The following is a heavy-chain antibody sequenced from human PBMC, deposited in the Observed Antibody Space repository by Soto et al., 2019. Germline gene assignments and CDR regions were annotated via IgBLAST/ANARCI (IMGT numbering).Heavy chain of an antibody. CDR1: GYIFTGYS. D-gene: IGHD2-21*01. CDR3: AREASAVVSLDY. J-gene: IGHJ4*02. CDR2: INPNSADT. V-gene: IGHV1-2*02. Sequence: QVQLLQSGAEMKKPGASLKVSCQASGYIFTGYSLHWVRQAPGQGLEWLGWINPNSADTIYAQKFQARATMTSDTSISTAYFELTSLRSDDTAVYYCAREASAVVSLDYWGQGTLVTVSS.